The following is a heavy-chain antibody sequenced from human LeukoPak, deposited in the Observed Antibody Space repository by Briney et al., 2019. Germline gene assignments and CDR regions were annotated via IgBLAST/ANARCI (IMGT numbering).Heavy chain of an antibody. V-gene: IGHV4-34*01. CDR3: ARGLPSLGDY. Sequence: PSETLSLTCAVYGGSFSGYYWNWIRQPPGKGPEWIGEINHSGRTNYNPSLKSRVTISVDTTKNQFSLKLSSVTAADTAVYYCARGLPSLGDYWGQGALVTVSS. CDR2: INHSGRT. D-gene: IGHD2-2*01. CDR1: GGSFSGYY. J-gene: IGHJ4*02.